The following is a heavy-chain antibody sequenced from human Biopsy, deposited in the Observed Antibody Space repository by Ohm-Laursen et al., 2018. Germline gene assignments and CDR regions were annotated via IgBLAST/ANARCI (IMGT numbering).Heavy chain of an antibody. CDR1: GFTVSDNH. Sequence: GSLRLSCAASGFTVSDNHFCWIRQAPGKGLQWVSLIYSGGNTYYADTVKGRFTISRDIPRNTLYLQMNSLRAEDTAVYYCARGRGKLWSGYYTWGQGSLVSVSS. J-gene: IGHJ5*02. CDR2: IYSGGNT. CDR3: ARGRGKLWSGYYT. V-gene: IGHV3-53*01. D-gene: IGHD3-3*01.